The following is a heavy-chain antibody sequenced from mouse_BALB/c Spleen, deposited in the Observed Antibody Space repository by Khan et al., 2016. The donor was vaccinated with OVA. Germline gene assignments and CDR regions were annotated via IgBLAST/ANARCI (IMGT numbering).Heavy chain of an antibody. J-gene: IGHJ2*01. V-gene: IGHV1-20*02. CDR1: GYSFTGYC. Sequence: VQLKQSGPELVRPGASVKISCKASGYSFTGYCMNWIMQSHGKGLEWIGRINPHIGETFYNQRFRDKATLTVDASSSTAYMELRSLASEDSAVYYCKRSNRNDFDYWGQGTTVTVSS. CDR3: KRSNRNDFDY. D-gene: IGHD6-1*01. CDR2: INPHIGET.